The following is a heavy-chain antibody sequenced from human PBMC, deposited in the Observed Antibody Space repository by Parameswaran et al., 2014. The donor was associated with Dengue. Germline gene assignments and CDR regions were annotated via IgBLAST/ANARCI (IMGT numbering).Heavy chain of an antibody. Sequence: WVRQAPGQGLGWMGWINPNTGGTNYAQKFQGRVTMTRDTSISTAYMELSRLRSDDTAVYYCAALSSVTRGWFDPWGQGTLVTVSS. CDR2: INPNTGGT. D-gene: IGHD3-22*01. J-gene: IGHJ5*02. V-gene: IGHV1-2*02. CDR3: AALSSVTRGWFDP.